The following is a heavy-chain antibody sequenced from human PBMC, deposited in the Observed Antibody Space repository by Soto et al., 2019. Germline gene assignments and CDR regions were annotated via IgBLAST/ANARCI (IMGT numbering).Heavy chain of an antibody. CDR2: ISVTTI. Sequence: GGSLRLSCAASGFTFSRYSMNWVRQAPGKGLEWVSYISVTTIYYADSVKGRFTISRDNAKNSLYPQMDSLRDEDTAVYYCARDPRYGMDVWGQGTTVTVSS. V-gene: IGHV3-48*02. J-gene: IGHJ6*02. CDR3: ARDPRYGMDV. CDR1: GFTFSRYS.